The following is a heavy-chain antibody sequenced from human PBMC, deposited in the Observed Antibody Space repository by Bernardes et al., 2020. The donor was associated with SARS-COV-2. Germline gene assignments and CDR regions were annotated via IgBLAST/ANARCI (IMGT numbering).Heavy chain of an antibody. Sequence: SETLSLTCTVSGGSISSYYWSWIRQPPGKGLEWIGYIYYSGSTNYNPSLKSRVTISVDTSKNQFSLKLSSVTAADTAVYYCARQSSLYSYGSYYYGMDVWGQGTTVTVSS. J-gene: IGHJ6*02. CDR3: ARQSSLYSYGSYYYGMDV. CDR2: IYYSGST. V-gene: IGHV4-59*08. D-gene: IGHD5-18*01. CDR1: GGSISSYY.